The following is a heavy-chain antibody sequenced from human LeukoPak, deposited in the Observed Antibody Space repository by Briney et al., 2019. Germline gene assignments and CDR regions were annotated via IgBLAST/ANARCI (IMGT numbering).Heavy chain of an antibody. CDR1: GGSFSGYF. CDR3: ARVGGTTGTTFAFDI. V-gene: IGHV4-34*01. Sequence: SETLSLTCAVYGGSFSGYFWTWIRQPPGKGLEWIGEINHSGSTDYNPSLKGRVTILVDTSKNQFSLKLNSVTAADTAVYYCARVGGTTGTTFAFDIWGQGTMVTVSS. D-gene: IGHD1-1*01. J-gene: IGHJ3*02. CDR2: INHSGST.